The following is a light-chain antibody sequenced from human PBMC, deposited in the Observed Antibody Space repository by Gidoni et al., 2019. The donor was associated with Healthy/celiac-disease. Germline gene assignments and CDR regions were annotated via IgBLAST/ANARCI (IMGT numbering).Light chain of an antibody. J-gene: IGLJ1*01. CDR3: CSYAGSSTVV. V-gene: IGLV2-23*01. CDR1: SSDVGSYNL. CDR2: EGS. Sequence: QSALTQPASVSGSPGQSITISCTGTSSDVGSYNLVSWYQQHPGKAPKRMIYEGSKRPSGVSNRCSGSKSGNTASLTISGLQAEDEADYYCCSYAGSSTVVFGTGTKVTVL.